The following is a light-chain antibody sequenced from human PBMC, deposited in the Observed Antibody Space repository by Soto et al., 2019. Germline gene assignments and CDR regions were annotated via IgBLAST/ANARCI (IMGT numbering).Light chain of an antibody. CDR2: GAS. Sequence: DTVMTQSPVTLSVSPGEGATHSCRASQSVSSNLAWYQQKPGQAPRLLIYGASTRATGIPARFSGSGSGTEFTLTITTLLAEDFAVYYCQQYNNWPRTFGQGSKVYIK. J-gene: IGKJ1*01. CDR1: QSVSSN. V-gene: IGKV3-15*01. CDR3: QQYNNWPRT.